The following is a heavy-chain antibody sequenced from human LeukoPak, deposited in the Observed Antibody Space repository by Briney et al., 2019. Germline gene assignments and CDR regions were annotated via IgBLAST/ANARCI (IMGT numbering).Heavy chain of an antibody. Sequence: SETLSLTCAVYGGSFSGYYWSWIRQPPGKGLEWIGEINHSGSTNYKPSLKSRVTISVDTSKNQFSLTLSSVTAADTAVYYCARGKGGYYYYYGMDVWGQGTTVTVSS. CDR2: INHSGST. J-gene: IGHJ6*02. CDR1: GGSFSGYY. CDR3: ARGKGGYYYYYGMDV. V-gene: IGHV4-34*01.